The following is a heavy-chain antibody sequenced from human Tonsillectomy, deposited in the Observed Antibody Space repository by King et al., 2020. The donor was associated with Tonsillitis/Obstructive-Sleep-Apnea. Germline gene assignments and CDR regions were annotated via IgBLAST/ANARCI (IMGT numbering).Heavy chain of an antibody. CDR1: GGSISSYY. Sequence: QLQESGPGLVKPSETLSLTCTVSGGSISSYYWSWIRQPPGKGLEWIGYIYYSGSTNYNPSLKSRVTISVDTSKNQFSLKLSSVTAADTAVYYCARDSRYILTGGIDYWGQGTLVTVSS. D-gene: IGHD3-9*01. V-gene: IGHV4-59*01. CDR2: IYYSGST. J-gene: IGHJ4*02. CDR3: ARDSRYILTGGIDY.